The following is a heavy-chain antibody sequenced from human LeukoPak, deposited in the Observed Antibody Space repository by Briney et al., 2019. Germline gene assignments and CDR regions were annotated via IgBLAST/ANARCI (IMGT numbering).Heavy chain of an antibody. CDR2: NYTSGRT. CDR1: GVSISRGSYC. Sequence: SQTLSLTCTVSGVSISRGSYCWRWLRQPAGRGLEWIGRNYTSGRTNYLHSLKSRVTISVDTSNNQFSLKLSSVTAADTAVYYCAKSIAVQGAFDIWGQGTMVTHSS. J-gene: IGHJ3*02. CDR3: AKSIAVQGAFDI. V-gene: IGHV4-61*02. D-gene: IGHD6-19*01.